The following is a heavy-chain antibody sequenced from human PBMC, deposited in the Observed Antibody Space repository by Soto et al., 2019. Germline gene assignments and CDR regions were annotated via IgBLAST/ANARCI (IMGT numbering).Heavy chain of an antibody. CDR1: GFSFGDFA. Sequence: GVLRLSCSTSGFSFGDFALSWVGQAPGRGLEWVGIIRGNTYDGRTAYAASVKGRFTISKDESNSIAYLQMDSLKSEDTGMYYCAKDFSTSRLGFDYWGLGTLVTVSS. V-gene: IGHV3-49*04. J-gene: IGHJ4*02. CDR3: AKDFSTSRLGFDY. CDR2: IRGNTYDGRT.